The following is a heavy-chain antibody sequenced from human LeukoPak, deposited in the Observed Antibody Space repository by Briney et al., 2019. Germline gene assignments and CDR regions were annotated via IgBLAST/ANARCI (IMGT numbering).Heavy chain of an antibody. J-gene: IGHJ6*03. D-gene: IGHD2-21*01. CDR2: IYHSGST. CDR3: ARGGELNHYYYYMDV. Sequence: SETLSLTCAVSGGSISSSNWWSWVRQPPGKGLEWIGEIYHSGSTNYNASLKSRVTISVDTSKNQFSLKLSSVTAADTAVYYCARGGELNHYYYYMDVWGKGTTVTVSS. CDR1: GGSISSSNW. V-gene: IGHV4-4*02.